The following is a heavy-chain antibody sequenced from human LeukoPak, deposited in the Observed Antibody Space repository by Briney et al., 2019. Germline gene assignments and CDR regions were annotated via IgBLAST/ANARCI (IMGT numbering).Heavy chain of an antibody. V-gene: IGHV1-8*01. CDR2: MNPNSGNT. Sequence: ASVKVSCKASGYTFTSYDINWVRQATGQGLEWMGWMNPNSGNTGYAQKFQGRVTMTRNTSISPAYMELSSLRSEDTAVYYCARRITMVRGDYYYYMDVWGKGTTVTISS. J-gene: IGHJ6*03. CDR3: ARRITMVRGDYYYYMDV. CDR1: GYTFTSYD. D-gene: IGHD3-10*01.